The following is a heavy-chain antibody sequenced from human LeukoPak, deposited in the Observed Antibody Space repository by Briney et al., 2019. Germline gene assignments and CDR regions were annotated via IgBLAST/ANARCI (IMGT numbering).Heavy chain of an antibody. CDR1: GFTFDDYA. CDR3: AKALSYSITAATDY. D-gene: IGHD6-25*01. J-gene: IGHJ4*02. Sequence: PGRSLRLSCAASGFTFDDYAMHWVRQAPGKGLEWVSGISWNSGSIGYADSVKGRFTISRDNAKNSLYLQMNSLRAEDTALYYCAKALSYSITAATDYWGQGTLVTVSS. V-gene: IGHV3-9*01. CDR2: ISWNSGSI.